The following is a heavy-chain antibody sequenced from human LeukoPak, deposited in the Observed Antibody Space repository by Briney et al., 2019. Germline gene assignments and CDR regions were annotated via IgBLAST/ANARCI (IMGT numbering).Heavy chain of an antibody. J-gene: IGHJ4*02. V-gene: IGHV4-34*01. Sequence: PSETLSLTCAVYGGSFSGYYWTWIRQPPGKGLEWIGEINHSGGTNYNPSLKSRVTISVDRSKNQFSLKLSSVTAADTAVYYCARGHPLLDYWGQGTLVTVSS. D-gene: IGHD2-21*02. CDR3: ARGHPLLDY. CDR1: GGSFSGYY. CDR2: INHSGGT.